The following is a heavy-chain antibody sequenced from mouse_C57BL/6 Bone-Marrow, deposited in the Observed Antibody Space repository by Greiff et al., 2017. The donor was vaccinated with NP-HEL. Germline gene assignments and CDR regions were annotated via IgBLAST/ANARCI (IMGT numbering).Heavy chain of an antibody. CDR1: GFNIKDYY. CDR3: TPCLLLRYWYFDV. CDR2: IDPEDGDT. Sequence: VQLQQSGAELVRPGASVKLSCTASGFNIKDYYMHWVKQRPEQGLEWIGRIDPEDGDTEYAPKFQGKATMTADTSSNTAYLQLSSLSSVVTSFFYCTPCLLLRYWYFDVWGTGTTVTVSS. V-gene: IGHV14-1*01. D-gene: IGHD1-1*01. J-gene: IGHJ1*03.